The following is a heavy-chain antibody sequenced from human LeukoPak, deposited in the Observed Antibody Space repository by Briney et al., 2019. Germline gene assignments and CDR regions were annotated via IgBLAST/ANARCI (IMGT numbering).Heavy chain of an antibody. D-gene: IGHD3-9*01. CDR1: GYTFTSYA. V-gene: IGHV1-3*01. J-gene: IGHJ4*02. Sequence: GASVKVSCKASGYTFTSYAMHWVRQAPGQRLEWMGWINAGNGNTKYSQKFQGRVTITRDTSASTAYMELSSLRSEDTAVYYCARVMTGYYNYFDYWGQGTLVTVSS. CDR2: INAGNGNT. CDR3: ARVMTGYYNYFDY.